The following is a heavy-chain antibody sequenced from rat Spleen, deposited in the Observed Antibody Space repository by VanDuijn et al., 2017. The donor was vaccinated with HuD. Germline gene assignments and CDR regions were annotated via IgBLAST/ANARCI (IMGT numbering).Heavy chain of an antibody. J-gene: IGHJ2*01. CDR2: LRPSGGGT. CDR3: TRGRTMMAPDY. Sequence: EVQLVESDGGLVQPGRSLELSCAASGFIFRNYDMAWVRQAPTEGPEWVASLRPSGGGTYYRDSVKGRFPISRDNAQNTLYLQMNSLRSEDTATYYCTRGRTMMAPDYWGQGVMVTVSS. V-gene: IGHV5S23*01. D-gene: IGHD1-12*02. CDR1: GFIFRNYD.